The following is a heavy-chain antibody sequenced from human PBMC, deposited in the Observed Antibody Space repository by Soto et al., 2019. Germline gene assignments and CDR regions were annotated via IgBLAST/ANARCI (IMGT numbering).Heavy chain of an antibody. V-gene: IGHV4-34*01. J-gene: IGHJ4*02. D-gene: IGHD3-22*01. Sequence: PSETLSLTCAVYGGSFSGYYWSWIRQPPGKGLEWIGEINHSGSTNYNPSLKSRVTISVDTSKNQFSLKLSPVTAADTAVYYCARTPYDSSGYTLDYWGQGTLVTVSS. CDR2: INHSGST. CDR3: ARTPYDSSGYTLDY. CDR1: GGSFSGYY.